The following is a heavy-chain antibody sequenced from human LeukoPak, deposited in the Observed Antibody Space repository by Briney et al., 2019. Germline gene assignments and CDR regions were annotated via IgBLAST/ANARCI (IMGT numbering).Heavy chain of an antibody. Sequence: GGSLRLSCAASGFSFSSYWMHWVRQAPGKGLVWVSRINSDGSSTIYADSVKGRFTITRDNAKNTLYLQMNSLRAEDTALYYCTRGYVGIDYWGQGTLVTVSS. CDR1: GFSFSSYW. CDR2: INSDGSST. J-gene: IGHJ4*02. CDR3: TRGYVGIDY. V-gene: IGHV3-74*01. D-gene: IGHD5-12*01.